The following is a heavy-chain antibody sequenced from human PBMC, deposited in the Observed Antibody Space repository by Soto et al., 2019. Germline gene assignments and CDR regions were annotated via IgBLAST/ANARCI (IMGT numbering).Heavy chain of an antibody. CDR3: GKVLVGATGHTDSDS. CDR1: GGSIYRSGYY. CDR2: IDYNGVT. J-gene: IGHJ4*02. V-gene: IGHV4-39*01. Sequence: SETLSLTCTVSGGSIYRSGYYWGWIRQPPGRGLEWIGNIDYNGVTYSNPSLKSRVTISRDTSKNQFSLKLTSVTAADTALYYCGKVLVGATGHTDSDSWGPGTQVTVSS. D-gene: IGHD2-15*01.